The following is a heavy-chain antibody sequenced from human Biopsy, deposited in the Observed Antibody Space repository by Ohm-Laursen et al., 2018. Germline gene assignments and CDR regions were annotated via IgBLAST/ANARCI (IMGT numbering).Heavy chain of an antibody. CDR3: ARGGSGSGYYGMDV. CDR2: IIPIVGIT. J-gene: IGHJ6*02. Sequence: SSVKVSCKVSGDTFSRSAFFWVRQAPGQGLVYLGRIIPIVGITNHAQTFQGRITLTADKSTFMVYMELSRLRSDDTAIYYCARGGSGSGYYGMDVWGQGATVSVSS. V-gene: IGHV1-69*04. CDR1: GDTFSRSA. D-gene: IGHD3-10*01.